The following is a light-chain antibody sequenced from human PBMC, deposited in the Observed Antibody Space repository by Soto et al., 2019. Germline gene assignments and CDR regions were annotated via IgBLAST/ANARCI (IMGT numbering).Light chain of an antibody. CDR1: QSISSW. Sequence: DIQMTQSPSTLSASVGDRVTITCRASQSISSWFAWYQQKPGKAPKLLIYDASSLESGVPSRFSGSGSGTEFTLTISSLQPDDVATYDCQQYNSSPYTFGRGTKLEIK. CDR2: DAS. J-gene: IGKJ2*01. CDR3: QQYNSSPYT. V-gene: IGKV1-5*01.